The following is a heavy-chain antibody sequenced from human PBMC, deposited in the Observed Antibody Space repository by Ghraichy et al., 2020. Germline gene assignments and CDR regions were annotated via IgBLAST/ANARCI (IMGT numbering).Heavy chain of an antibody. CDR1: GYTFTGYY. J-gene: IGHJ4*02. D-gene: IGHD5-24*01. V-gene: IGHV1-2*02. CDR3: ASGLQWGDF. CDR2: INPNIGGT. Sequence: GESLNISCKASGYTFTGYYIHWVRQAPGQGLEWMGWINPNIGGTNYAQKFQGRVTMTRDTSISTAYMELSRLTSDDTAVYYCASGLQWGDFWGQGTLVTVSS.